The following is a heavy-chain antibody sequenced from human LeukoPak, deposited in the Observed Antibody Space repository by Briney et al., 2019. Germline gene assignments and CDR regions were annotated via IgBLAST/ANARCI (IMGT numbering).Heavy chain of an antibody. V-gene: IGHV5-10-1*01. Sequence: GESLKISCKGSGYSFNNYWITWVRQMPGKGLEWMGRIDPSDSYTNYSPSFQGHVTISADKSISTAYLQWSSLKASDTAMYYCARRGVRGVISSYVDYWGQGTLVTVSS. J-gene: IGHJ4*02. CDR2: IDPSDSYT. D-gene: IGHD3-10*01. CDR1: GYSFNNYW. CDR3: ARRGVRGVISSYVDY.